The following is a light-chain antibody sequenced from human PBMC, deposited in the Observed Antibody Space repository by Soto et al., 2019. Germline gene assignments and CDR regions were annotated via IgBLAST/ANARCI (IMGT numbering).Light chain of an antibody. CDR2: HAS. V-gene: IGKV1-5*01. Sequence: DIQMTQSPSSLSASVGDRVTVTCRASQSISSYLNWYQQKPGTAPKVLIYHASNLQSGVPSRFSGSGSGTDFTLTISSLQPDDFATYYCQQYNSYSTFGQGTKVDIK. J-gene: IGKJ1*01. CDR1: QSISSY. CDR3: QQYNSYST.